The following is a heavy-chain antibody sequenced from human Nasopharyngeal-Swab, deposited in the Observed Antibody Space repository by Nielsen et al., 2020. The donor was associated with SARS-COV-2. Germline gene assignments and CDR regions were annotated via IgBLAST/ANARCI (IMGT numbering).Heavy chain of an antibody. J-gene: IGHJ4*02. CDR2: AYYTGST. CDR1: GGSISTYY. CDR3: ARWGYTYGPFDY. D-gene: IGHD5-18*01. Sequence: SETLSLTCTVSGGSISTYYWNWIRQPPGKGLEWIGYAYYTGSTNYNPSLNSRVTTSVDTSKNQFSLNLSSVTAADTAVYYCARWGYTYGPFDYWGQGTLVTVSS. V-gene: IGHV4-59*13.